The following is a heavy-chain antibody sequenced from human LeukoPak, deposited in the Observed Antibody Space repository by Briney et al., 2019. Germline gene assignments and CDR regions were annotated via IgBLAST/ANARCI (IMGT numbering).Heavy chain of an antibody. CDR2: FDPEDGET. CDR1: GYTLTELS. D-gene: IGHD5-12*01. CDR3: ATDTSTLSRTDAFDI. Sequence: ASVKVSCKVSGYTLTELSMHWVRQAPGKGLEWMGGFDPEDGETIYAQKFQGRVTMTEDTSTDTAHMELSSLRSEDTAVYYCATDTSTLSRTDAFDIWGQGTMVTVSS. V-gene: IGHV1-24*01. J-gene: IGHJ3*02.